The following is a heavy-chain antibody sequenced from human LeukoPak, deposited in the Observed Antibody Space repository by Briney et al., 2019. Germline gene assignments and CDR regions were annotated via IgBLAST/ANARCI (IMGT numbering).Heavy chain of an antibody. J-gene: IGHJ4*02. CDR2: IYSGGKV. D-gene: IGHD2-15*01. CDR3: AGRHCSGGGCYFAGADPFDY. V-gene: IGHV3-53*01. CDR1: GFTVSSTY. Sequence: GGSLRLSCAASGFTVSSTYMRWVRPAPGMGLEWVSVIYSGGKVYYIDSVKGRFTISRDTSKNTLYLQMNSLRVEDTAVYFCAGRHCSGGGCYFAGADPFDYWGQGTLVTVSS.